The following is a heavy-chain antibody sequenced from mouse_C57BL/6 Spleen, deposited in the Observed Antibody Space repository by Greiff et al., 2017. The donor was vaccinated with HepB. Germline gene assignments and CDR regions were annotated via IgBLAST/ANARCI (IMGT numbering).Heavy chain of an antibody. V-gene: IGHV5-4*03. Sequence: EVKLEESGGGLVKPGGSLKLSCAASGFTFSSYAMSWVRQTPEKRLEWVATISDGGSYTYYPDNVKGRFTISRDNAKNNLYLQMSHLKSEDTAMYYCARGAIYYGYDYWYFDVWGTGTTVTVSS. J-gene: IGHJ1*03. CDR2: ISDGGSYT. CDR1: GFTFSSYA. D-gene: IGHD2-2*01. CDR3: ARGAIYYGYDYWYFDV.